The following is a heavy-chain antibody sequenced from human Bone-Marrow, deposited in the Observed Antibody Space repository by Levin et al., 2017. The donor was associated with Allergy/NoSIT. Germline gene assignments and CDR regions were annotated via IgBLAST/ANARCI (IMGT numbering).Heavy chain of an antibody. J-gene: IGHJ6*02. V-gene: IGHV1-8*01. CDR1: VDTFKNYD. D-gene: IGHD1-14*01. CDR3: ASELGITYYYYYGLDV. Sequence: ASVKVSCKASVDTFKNYDINWVRQATGQGLEWMGWMNPKSGKTGYAQKFQGRVTMTRNTSTSTAYMELRSLRPEDTAVYYCASELGITYYYYYGLDVWGQGTTVTVS. CDR2: MNPKSGKT.